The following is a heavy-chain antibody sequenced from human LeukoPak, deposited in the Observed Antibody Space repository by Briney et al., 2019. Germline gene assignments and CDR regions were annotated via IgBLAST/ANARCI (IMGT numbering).Heavy chain of an antibody. D-gene: IGHD3-3*01. Sequence: SETLSLTCTVAGGSISGYYWTWIRQSPGKGLEWIGDIYYSGSTSYNPSLKSRVTMSVDTSKNQFSLKLSSVTAADTAVYYCVRHSYFGVDIGWTDYYYGMDVWGQGTTVTVSS. J-gene: IGHJ6*02. CDR3: VRHSYFGVDIGWTDYYYGMDV. V-gene: IGHV4-59*08. CDR1: GGSISGYY. CDR2: IYYSGST.